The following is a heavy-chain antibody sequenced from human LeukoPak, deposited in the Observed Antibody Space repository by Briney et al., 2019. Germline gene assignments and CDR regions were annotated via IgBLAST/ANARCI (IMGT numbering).Heavy chain of an antibody. CDR2: VWDDGSSQ. CDR3: AKDQWNPDY. V-gene: IGHV3-33*06. J-gene: IGHJ4*02. D-gene: IGHD6-19*01. Sequence: GRSLRLSCTASGFTFSSYGMHWVRQAPGKGLEWVAVVWDDGSSQNYADSVKGRFTISRDNSKNMLYLQMNSLRAEDTAVYYCAKDQWNPDYWGQGTLVSVSS. CDR1: GFTFSSYG.